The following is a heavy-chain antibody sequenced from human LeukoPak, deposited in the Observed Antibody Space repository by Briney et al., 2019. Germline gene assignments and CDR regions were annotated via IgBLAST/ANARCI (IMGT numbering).Heavy chain of an antibody. CDR2: INPKSDGT. V-gene: IGHV1-2*02. Sequence: ASVKVSCKASGYVFTDYYLHWVRQGPGQGLEWMGWINPKSDGTKYAQNFRGRVTMTWDTSISTAYMEVSSLTSDDTAMFYCARDPPGTTAFDLWGQGTMVTVSS. J-gene: IGHJ3*01. CDR1: GYVFTDYY. D-gene: IGHD1-1*01. CDR3: ARDPPGTTAFDL.